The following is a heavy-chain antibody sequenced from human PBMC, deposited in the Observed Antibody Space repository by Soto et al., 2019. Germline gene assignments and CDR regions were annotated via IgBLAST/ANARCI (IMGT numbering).Heavy chain of an antibody. J-gene: IGHJ6*02. CDR3: ARDSVDTAMVTLIYYYYGMDV. D-gene: IGHD5-18*01. V-gene: IGHV1-69*01. Sequence: VQLVQSGAEVKKPGSSVKVSCKASGGTFSSYAISWVRQAPGQGLEWMGGIIPIFGTANYAQKFQGRVTITADESTSTAYMELSSLRSEDTAVYYCARDSVDTAMVTLIYYYYGMDVWGQGTTVTVSS. CDR2: IIPIFGTA. CDR1: GGTFSSYA.